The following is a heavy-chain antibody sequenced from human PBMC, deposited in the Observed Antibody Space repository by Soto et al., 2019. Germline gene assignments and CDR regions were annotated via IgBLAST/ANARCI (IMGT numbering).Heavy chain of an antibody. D-gene: IGHD2-2*01. J-gene: IGHJ5*02. CDR2: ISGSGGRT. CDR1: GLPFAGYA. V-gene: IGHV3-23*01. CDR3: ARLGYCSSTSCPPGWFDP. Sequence: EVQLLESGGGLVHPGGSLRLSFPAAGLPFAGYALSGVRQLPGKGLDWVSAISGSGGRTYYADSVKGRFTTSRDNSKTTLYLQMNSLRAEDTAVYYCARLGYCSSTSCPPGWFDPWGQGTLVTVSS.